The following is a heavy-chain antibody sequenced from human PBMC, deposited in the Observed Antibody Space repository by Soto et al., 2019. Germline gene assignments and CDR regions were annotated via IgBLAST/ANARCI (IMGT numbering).Heavy chain of an antibody. CDR3: ARVFWSGYLTTVGYMDV. CDR2: ISAYNGNT. Sequence: ASVKVSCKASGYTFTSYGISWVRQAPGQGLEWMGWISAYNGNTNYAQKLQGRVTMTTDTSTSTAYMELRSLRSDDTAVYYCARVFWSGYLTTVGYMDVWGKGTTVTVSS. CDR1: GYTFTSYG. J-gene: IGHJ6*03. D-gene: IGHD3-3*01. V-gene: IGHV1-18*01.